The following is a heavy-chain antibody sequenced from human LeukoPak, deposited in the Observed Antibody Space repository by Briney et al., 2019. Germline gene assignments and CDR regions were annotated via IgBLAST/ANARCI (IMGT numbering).Heavy chain of an antibody. CDR1: GFTFSSYS. J-gene: IGHJ3*02. Sequence: GGSLRLSCAASGFTFSSYSMNWVRQAPGKGLEWVSSISSSSSYIYYADSVKGRFTISRDNAKNSLYLQMNSLRAEDTAVYYCARDLFVRRPGAFDIWGQGTMVTVSS. V-gene: IGHV3-21*01. CDR2: ISSSSSYI. D-gene: IGHD2/OR15-2a*01. CDR3: ARDLFVRRPGAFDI.